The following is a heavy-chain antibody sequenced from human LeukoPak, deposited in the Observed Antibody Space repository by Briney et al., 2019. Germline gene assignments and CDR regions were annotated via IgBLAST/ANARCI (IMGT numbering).Heavy chain of an antibody. Sequence: TSETLSLTCAVSGGSISSSNWWCWVRQPPGKGLEWIGEIYHSGSTNYNPSLKSRVTISVDKSKNQFSLKLSSVTAADTAVYYCAREAFESRYDYVWGSYPYNWFDPWGQGTLVTVSS. CDR3: AREAFESRYDYVWGSYPYNWFDP. CDR1: GGSISSSNW. CDR2: IYHSGST. V-gene: IGHV4-4*02. D-gene: IGHD3-16*01. J-gene: IGHJ5*02.